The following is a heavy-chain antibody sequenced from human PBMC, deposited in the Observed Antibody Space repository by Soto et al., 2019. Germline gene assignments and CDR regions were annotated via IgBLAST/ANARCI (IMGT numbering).Heavy chain of an antibody. CDR2: IYYSGST. J-gene: IGHJ3*02. D-gene: IGHD2-21*02. CDR3: ARFVVVTAHDAFDI. CDR1: GGSISSGGYC. Sequence: SETLSLTCTVSGGSISSGGYCWSWIRQHPGKGLEWIGYIYYSGSTYYNPSLKSRVTISVDTSKNQFSLKLSSVTAADTAVYYCARFVVVTAHDAFDIWGQGTMVTVSS. V-gene: IGHV4-31*03.